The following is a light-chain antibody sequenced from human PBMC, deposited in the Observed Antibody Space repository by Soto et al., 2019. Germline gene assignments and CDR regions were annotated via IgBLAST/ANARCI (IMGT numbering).Light chain of an antibody. V-gene: IGKV3-11*01. Sequence: EIVLTQSPATLSSFPGARVPLSCRASQYINTRLAWYQHRPGQAPRLLIYQTSLRAAGIPARFSASGSGTDFTLTISVVQPEDFALYYCHQRQSWPRTFGQGTKVDIK. CDR2: QTS. CDR3: HQRQSWPRT. J-gene: IGKJ1*01. CDR1: QYINTR.